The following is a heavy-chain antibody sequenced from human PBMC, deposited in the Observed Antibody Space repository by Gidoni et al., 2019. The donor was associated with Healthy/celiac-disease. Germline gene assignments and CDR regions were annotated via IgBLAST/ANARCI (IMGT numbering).Heavy chain of an antibody. D-gene: IGHD2-15*01. J-gene: IGHJ4*02. CDR2: IYHSGST. CDR1: GYSLSSVYY. CDR3: ASTYCSGGSCYSYTMYYFDY. Sequence: QVQLQESGPGLGKPSETLSLTCTVSGYSLSSVYYWGWIRQPPGKGLEWIGSIYHSGSTYYNPSLKSRVTISVDTSKNQFSLKLSSVTAADTAVYYCASTYCSGGSCYSYTMYYFDYWGQGTLVTVSS. V-gene: IGHV4-38-2*02.